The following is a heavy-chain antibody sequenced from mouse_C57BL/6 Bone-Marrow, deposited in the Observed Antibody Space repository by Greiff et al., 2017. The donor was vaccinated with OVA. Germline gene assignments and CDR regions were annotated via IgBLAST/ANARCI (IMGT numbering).Heavy chain of an antibody. Sequence: QVQLQQPGAELVMPGASVKLSCKASGYTFTSYWMHWVKQRPGPGLEWIGEIDPSDSYTNYNQKFKGKSTLTVDKSSSTAYMQLSSLTSEDSAVYYCASYDYDGAWFAYWGQGTLVTVSA. V-gene: IGHV1-69*01. CDR1: GYTFTSYW. D-gene: IGHD2-4*01. CDR3: ASYDYDGAWFAY. CDR2: IDPSDSYT. J-gene: IGHJ3*01.